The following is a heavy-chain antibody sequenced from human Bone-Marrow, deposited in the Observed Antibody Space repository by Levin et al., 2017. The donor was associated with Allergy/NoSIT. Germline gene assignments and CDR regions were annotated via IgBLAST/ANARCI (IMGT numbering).Heavy chain of an antibody. CDR1: GFTFSNYG. Sequence: GGSLRLSCAASGFTFSNYGMSWVRQAPGKGLEWVSTLSATGGGTYYADSVKGRFTISRDISKNRRHLQMNSRRAEDTAVYYCAQTRDLYYFDYWGQGTLVTVSS. D-gene: IGHD2-21*02. CDR2: LSATGGGT. J-gene: IGHJ4*02. V-gene: IGHV3-23*01. CDR3: AQTRDLYYFDY.